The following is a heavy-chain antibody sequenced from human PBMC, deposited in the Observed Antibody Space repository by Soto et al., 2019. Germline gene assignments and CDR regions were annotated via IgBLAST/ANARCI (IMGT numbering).Heavy chain of an antibody. J-gene: IGHJ5*01. Sequence: ASVKGSYTASGYTFAHYGISWVRQAPGQGLEWMGWISGNNGATNYAPKMQGRVTMTIDTSTDTAYMDLRSLTSDDTAVYFCARDLKHFRLLFNCLDSWGQGTL. CDR3: ARDLKHFRLLFNCLDS. CDR2: ISGNNGAT. V-gene: IGHV1-18*04. CDR1: GYTFAHYG. D-gene: IGHD3-16*01.